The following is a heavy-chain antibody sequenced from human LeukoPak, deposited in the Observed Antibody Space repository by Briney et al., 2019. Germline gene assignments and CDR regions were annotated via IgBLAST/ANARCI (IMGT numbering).Heavy chain of an antibody. CDR3: AREPGAAAGRGLDY. J-gene: IGHJ4*02. Sequence: SETLSLTCTVSGGSINSSDYYWGWIRQPPGKGLEWIGSIFYSGSIYYNPSLKSPVTISADMSRNYFSLRLSSVTAADTAVYYCAREPGAAAGRGLDYWGQGTLVTVSS. CDR1: GGSINSSDYY. D-gene: IGHD6-13*01. CDR2: IFYSGSI. V-gene: IGHV4-39*02.